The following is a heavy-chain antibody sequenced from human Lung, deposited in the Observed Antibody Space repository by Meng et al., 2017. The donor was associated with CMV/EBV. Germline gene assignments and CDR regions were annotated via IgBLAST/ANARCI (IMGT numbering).Heavy chain of an antibody. CDR3: ASGTPGRSYCDY. Sequence: HLLPAGPWLTQPGASFRVSCKASGYTFGSYGICWVRPAPGQGLEWMGWFVNYVDTYPAPKFQGRVTMTTDTHTNTAFMELRSLTSDDTAVYYCASGTPGRSYCDYWGQGTLVTVSS. CDR2: FVNYVDT. D-gene: IGHD2-15*01. V-gene: IGHV1-18*01. CDR1: GYTFGSYG. J-gene: IGHJ4*02.